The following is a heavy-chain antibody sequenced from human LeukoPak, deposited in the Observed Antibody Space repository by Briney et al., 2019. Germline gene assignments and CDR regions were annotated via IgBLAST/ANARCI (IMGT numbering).Heavy chain of an antibody. Sequence: PGGSLRLSCAASGFTFSNFALSWVRRAPGKGLEWVSAISGSGGATYYADYVKGRFTISRDNSKNTLSLQMNSLRAEDAAVYYCAKEARIVTSGAEFDFWGQGTLVTVCS. CDR2: ISGSGGAT. CDR1: GFTFSNFA. V-gene: IGHV3-23*01. D-gene: IGHD2-21*01. CDR3: AKEARIVTSGAEFDF. J-gene: IGHJ4*02.